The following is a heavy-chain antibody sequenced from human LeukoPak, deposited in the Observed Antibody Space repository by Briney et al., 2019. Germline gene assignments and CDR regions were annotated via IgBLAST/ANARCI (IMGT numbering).Heavy chain of an antibody. D-gene: IGHD4-23*01. CDR1: GGTFSSYA. J-gene: IGHJ4*02. CDR2: ISANNGNR. Sequence: WASVKVSCKASGGTFSSYAINWVRQAPGQGLEWMGWISANNGNRNYALKLQDRVSMTTDTSTSTAYMELRSLRSDDTAVYYCARQGYGGHSRGAADYWGQGTLVTVSS. V-gene: IGHV1-18*01. CDR3: ARQGYGGHSRGAADY.